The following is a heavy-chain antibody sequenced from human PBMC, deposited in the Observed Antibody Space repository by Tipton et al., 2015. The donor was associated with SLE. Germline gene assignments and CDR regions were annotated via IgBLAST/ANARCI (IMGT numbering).Heavy chain of an antibody. CDR1: GGSISSYY. J-gene: IGHJ4*02. D-gene: IGHD1-26*01. Sequence: TLSLTCTVSGGSISSYYWSWIRQPPGKGLEWIGYIYYSGSTNYNPSLKSRVTISVDTSKNQFSLKLSSVTAADTAVYYCARQGAGDTFDYWGQGTLVTVSS. CDR2: IYYSGST. CDR3: ARQGAGDTFDY. V-gene: IGHV4-59*08.